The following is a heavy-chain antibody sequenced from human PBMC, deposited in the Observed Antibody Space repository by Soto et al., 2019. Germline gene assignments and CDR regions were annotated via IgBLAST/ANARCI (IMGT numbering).Heavy chain of an antibody. Sequence: SETLSLTCTVSGGSISSYYWSWIRQPPGKGLEWIGSIYYSGSTYYNPSLKSRITVPVDTSKNQFSLKLSSVTAADTAVYYCARQEIRYNFDYWGQGTLVTVSS. CDR1: GGSISSYY. CDR2: IYYSGST. D-gene: IGHD2-2*02. CDR3: ARQEIRYNFDY. V-gene: IGHV4-39*01. J-gene: IGHJ4*02.